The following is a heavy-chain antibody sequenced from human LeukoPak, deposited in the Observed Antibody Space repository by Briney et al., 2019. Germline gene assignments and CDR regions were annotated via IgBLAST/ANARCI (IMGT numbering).Heavy chain of an antibody. CDR3: ARESSRSYDPYFDL. CDR1: GGSISNYY. Sequence: SETLSLTCTVSGGSISNYYWSWIRQPPGKGLEWIGYIYYSGSTNYSPSLKSRVTLSVDTSRNQLSLKLSSVTAADTAVYYCARESSRSYDPYFDLWGQGTLVTVSS. CDR2: IYYSGST. J-gene: IGHJ4*02. D-gene: IGHD1-26*01. V-gene: IGHV4-59*01.